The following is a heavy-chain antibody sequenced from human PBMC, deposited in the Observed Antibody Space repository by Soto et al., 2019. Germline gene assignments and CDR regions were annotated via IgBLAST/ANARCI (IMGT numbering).Heavy chain of an antibody. CDR3: ARPATYFAMVRGVIDYFDY. Sequence: QVQLQESGPGLVKPSQTLSLTCTVSGGSISSGGYYWSWIRQHPGKGLEWIGYIYYSGSTYYNPSLKSRVTISVDTSKNQFSLKLSSVTAADTAVYYCARPATYFAMVRGVIDYFDYWGQGTLVTVSS. D-gene: IGHD3-10*01. J-gene: IGHJ4*02. CDR2: IYYSGST. V-gene: IGHV4-31*03. CDR1: GGSISSGGYY.